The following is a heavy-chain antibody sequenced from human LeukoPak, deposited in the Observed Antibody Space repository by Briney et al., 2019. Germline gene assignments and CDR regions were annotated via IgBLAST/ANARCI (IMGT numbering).Heavy chain of an antibody. CDR3: ARAPVIFGSGTQDAFDI. CDR1: GFTFSSNA. CDR2: ISTSSIYK. V-gene: IGHV3-21*01. J-gene: IGHJ3*02. Sequence: GGSLRLSCAASGFTFSSNAVSWVRQAPGKGLEWVASISTSSIYKYYGDPVKGRFTISRDNSRNSAYLQMDSLSPEDTAVYYCARAPVIFGSGTQDAFDIWGQGTMVTVSS. D-gene: IGHD3-10*01.